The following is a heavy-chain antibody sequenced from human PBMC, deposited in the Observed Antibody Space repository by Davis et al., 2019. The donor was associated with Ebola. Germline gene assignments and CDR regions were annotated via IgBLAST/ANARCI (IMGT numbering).Heavy chain of an antibody. CDR1: GGSFSGYY. Sequence: SETLSLTCAVYGGSFSGYYWSWIRQPPGKGLEWIGEINHSGSTNYNPSLKSRVTISVDTSKNQFSLKLSSVTAADTATYYCAREGVTYRSWRYDYDGMDVWGQGTTVTV. V-gene: IGHV4-34*01. D-gene: IGHD3-16*02. J-gene: IGHJ6*02. CDR3: AREGVTYRSWRYDYDGMDV. CDR2: INHSGST.